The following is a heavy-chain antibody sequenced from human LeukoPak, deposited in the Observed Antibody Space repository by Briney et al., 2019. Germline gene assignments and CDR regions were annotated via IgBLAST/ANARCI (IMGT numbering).Heavy chain of an antibody. J-gene: IGHJ4*02. D-gene: IGHD3-10*01. Sequence: GGSLRLSCAASGLTFSSYGMNWVRQAPGKGLEWVSYISSSSSTIYYADSVKGRFTISRDNAKNSLYLQMNSLRAEDTAVYYCTRRFGHWGQGILVTVSS. V-gene: IGHV3-48*04. CDR1: GLTFSSYG. CDR3: TRRFGH. CDR2: ISSSSSTI.